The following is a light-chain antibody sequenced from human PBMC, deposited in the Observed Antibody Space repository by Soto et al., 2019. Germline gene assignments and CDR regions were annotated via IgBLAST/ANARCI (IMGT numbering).Light chain of an antibody. CDR2: DAS. J-gene: IGKJ3*01. CDR3: QQYDNLPFT. Sequence: DIQMTQSPSSLSASVGDRVPITYQASQDISNYLNWYQQKPGKAPTLLIYDASNLETGVPSRFSGSGSGTDFTFTIISLQPEDIATYYCQQYDNLPFTFGPGTKVEIK. V-gene: IGKV1-33*01. CDR1: QDISNY.